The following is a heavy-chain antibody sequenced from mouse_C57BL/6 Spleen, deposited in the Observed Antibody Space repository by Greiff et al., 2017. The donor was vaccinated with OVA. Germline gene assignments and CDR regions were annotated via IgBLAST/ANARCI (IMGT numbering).Heavy chain of an antibody. CDR2: ISSGSSTI. V-gene: IGHV5-17*01. CDR1: GFTFSDYG. D-gene: IGHD4-1*01. Sequence: EVKLVESGGGLVKPGGSLKLSCAASGFTFSDYGMHWVRQAPEKGLEWVAYISSGSSTIYYADTVKGRFTISRDNAKNTLFLQMTSLRSEDTAMYYCARGLGDDMDYWGQGTSVTVSS. CDR3: ARGLGDDMDY. J-gene: IGHJ4*01.